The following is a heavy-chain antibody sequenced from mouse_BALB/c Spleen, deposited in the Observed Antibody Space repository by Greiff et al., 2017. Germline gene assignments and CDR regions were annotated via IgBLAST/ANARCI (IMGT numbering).Heavy chain of an antibody. D-gene: IGHD2-14*01. CDR1: GYSFTGYF. CDR3: ARMEVRRGFDY. CDR2: INPYNGDT. Sequence: EVQLQQSGPELVKPGASVKISCKASGYSFTGYFMNWVMQSHGKSLEWIGRINPYNGDTFYNQKFKGKATLTVDKSSSTAHMELRSLASEDSAVYYCARMEVRRGFDYWGQGTTLTVSS. J-gene: IGHJ2*01. V-gene: IGHV1-20*02.